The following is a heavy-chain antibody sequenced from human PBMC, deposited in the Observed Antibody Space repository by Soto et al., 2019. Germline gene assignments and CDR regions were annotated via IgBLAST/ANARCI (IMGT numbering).Heavy chain of an antibody. D-gene: IGHD6-19*01. CDR2: ISYDGSNK. CDR3: AKDLGYSSGRHYYGMDV. J-gene: IGHJ6*02. CDR1: GFTFSSYG. Sequence: HVQLVESGGGVVQPGRSLRLSCAASGFTFSSYGMHWVRQAPGKGLEWVAVISYDGSNKYYADSVKGRFTISRDNSKNTLYLQMNSLRAEDTAVYYCAKDLGYSSGRHYYGMDVWGQGTTVTVSS. V-gene: IGHV3-30*18.